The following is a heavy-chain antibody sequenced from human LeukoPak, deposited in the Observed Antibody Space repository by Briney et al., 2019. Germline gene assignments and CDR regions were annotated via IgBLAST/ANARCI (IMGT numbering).Heavy chain of an antibody. Sequence: PGGSLRLSCAASGFTFSSYGMSWVRQAPGKGLEWVSNINWNGNNIGYADSVRGRFTISRDNAKNSVYLHMNSLRAEDTALYYCARGLMGGYPYFDYWGQGTLVTVSS. CDR3: ARGLMGGYPYFDY. CDR1: GFTFSSYG. CDR2: INWNGNNI. V-gene: IGHV3-20*04. J-gene: IGHJ4*01. D-gene: IGHD3-22*01.